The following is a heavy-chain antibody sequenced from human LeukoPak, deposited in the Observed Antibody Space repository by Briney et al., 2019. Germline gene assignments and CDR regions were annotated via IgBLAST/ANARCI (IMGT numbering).Heavy chain of an antibody. CDR1: GYTFTGYY. J-gene: IGHJ4*02. Sequence: GASVKVSCKASGYTFTGYYMHWVRQAPGQGLEWMGWINPNSGGTNYAQKFQGRVTMTRDTSISTAYMELSRLRSDDTAVYYCARGQLDHYYDSSGYYGWGQGTLVTVSS. D-gene: IGHD3-22*01. CDR3: ARGQLDHYYDSSGYYG. V-gene: IGHV1-2*02. CDR2: INPNSGGT.